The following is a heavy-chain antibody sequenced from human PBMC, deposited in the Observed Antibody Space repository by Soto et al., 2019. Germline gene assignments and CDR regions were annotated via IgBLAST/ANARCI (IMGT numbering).Heavy chain of an antibody. CDR1: GGSISSGGYY. V-gene: IGHV4-31*03. CDR3: ARDRQYYYDRWYYFDY. CDR2: IYYSGST. J-gene: IGHJ4*02. D-gene: IGHD3-10*02. Sequence: PSETLSLTCTVSGGSISSGGYYWSWIRQHPGKGLEWIGYIYYSGSTYYNPSLKSRVTISVDTSKNQFSLKLSSVTAADTAVYYCARDRQYYYDRWYYFDYWGQGTLVTVSS.